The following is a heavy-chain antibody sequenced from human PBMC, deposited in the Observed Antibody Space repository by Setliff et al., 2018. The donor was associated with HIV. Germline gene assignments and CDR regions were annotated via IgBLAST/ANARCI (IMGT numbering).Heavy chain of an antibody. Sequence: GGSLRLSCAASGFTFSSYALSWVRQAPGKGLEWVSAISGSGGSTYYADSVKVRFTISRENAKNSLYLQMNNVRAGDTAVYYCTRELNGHTSSHYYFGLDVWGQGTTVTVSS. D-gene: IGHD6-6*01. V-gene: IGHV3-23*01. CDR1: GFTFSSYA. CDR2: ISGSGGST. CDR3: TRELNGHTSSHYYFGLDV. J-gene: IGHJ6*02.